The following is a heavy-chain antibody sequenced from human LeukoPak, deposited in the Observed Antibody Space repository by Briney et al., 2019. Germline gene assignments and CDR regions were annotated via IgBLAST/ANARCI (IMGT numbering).Heavy chain of an antibody. CDR2: ISSNGGST. Sequence: GGSLRLSCAASGFTFSSYAMHWVRQAPGKGLEYVSAISSNGGSTYYANSVKGRFTISRDNSKNTLYLQMGSLRAEDMAVYYCARDGYSSGWYKDYYYYMDVWGKGTTVTISS. CDR1: GFTFSSYA. CDR3: ARDGYSSGWYKDYYYYMDV. J-gene: IGHJ6*03. D-gene: IGHD6-19*01. V-gene: IGHV3-64*01.